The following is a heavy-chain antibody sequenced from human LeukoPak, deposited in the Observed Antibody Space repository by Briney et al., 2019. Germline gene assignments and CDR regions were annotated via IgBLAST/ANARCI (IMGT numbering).Heavy chain of an antibody. V-gene: IGHV3-64*02. CDR2: ISSNGGST. Sequence: GGSLRLSCAASGFTFSSYAMHWVRQAPGKGLEYVSAISSNGGSTYYADSVKGRFTISRDNSKNTLYLQMNSLRAEDTAVYYCARAMVRGVIIGVSPWDYYGMDVWGQGTTVTVSS. J-gene: IGHJ6*02. CDR1: GFTFSSYA. D-gene: IGHD3-10*01. CDR3: ARAMVRGVIIGVSPWDYYGMDV.